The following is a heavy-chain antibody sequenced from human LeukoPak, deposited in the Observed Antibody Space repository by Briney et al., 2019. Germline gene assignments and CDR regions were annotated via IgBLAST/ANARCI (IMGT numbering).Heavy chain of an antibody. J-gene: IGHJ4*02. D-gene: IGHD3/OR15-3a*01. CDR1: RGIYIDYH. CDR2: INHSGST. Sequence: SETLSHTCLCNRGIYIDYHWNGLRQPPGKGLEWIGEINHSGSTNYNPSLKSRVTMSVDTSKNQFSLKLRSVTAADTAVKDCEYSGADSPYCVDCWGQGTLVTVPS. V-gene: IGHV4-34*08. CDR3: EYSGADSPYCVDC.